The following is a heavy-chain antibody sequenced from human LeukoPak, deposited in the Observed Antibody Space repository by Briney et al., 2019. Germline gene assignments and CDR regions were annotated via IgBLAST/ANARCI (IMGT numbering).Heavy chain of an antibody. CDR3: ATDLSKELLYRRAKYYFDY. CDR1: GFTFSSYG. D-gene: IGHD3-3*01. J-gene: IGHJ4*02. CDR2: ISGSGGST. Sequence: GGSLRLSCAASGFTFSSYGMSWVRQAPGKGLEWVSAISGSGGSTYYADSVKGRFTISRDNSKNTLYLQMSSLRAEDTAVYYCATDLSKELLYRRAKYYFDYWGQGTLVTVSS. V-gene: IGHV3-23*01.